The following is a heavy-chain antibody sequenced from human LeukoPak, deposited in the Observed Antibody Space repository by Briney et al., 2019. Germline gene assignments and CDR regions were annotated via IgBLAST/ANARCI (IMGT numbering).Heavy chain of an antibody. V-gene: IGHV4-59*01. CDR1: GGSIRNYY. Sequence: SETLSLTCTVSGGSIRNYYWTWIRQPPGKGLEWIGYIYYSGSPNYNPSLMSRVTISVDTSKNQFSLKLSSVTAADTAVYYCARFRSLDYYYHGMDVWGQGTTVTVSS. CDR3: ARFRSLDYYYHGMDV. D-gene: IGHD3-10*01. J-gene: IGHJ6*02. CDR2: IYYSGSP.